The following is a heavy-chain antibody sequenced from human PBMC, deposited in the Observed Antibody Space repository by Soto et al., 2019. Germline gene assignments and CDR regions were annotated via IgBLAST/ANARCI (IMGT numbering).Heavy chain of an antibody. Sequence: GGSLRLSCAASGFTLSTYAMHWVRQAPGKGLEWVAFISADGSNKYYTDSVKGRSTISRDISRNTLYLQMNSLRPEDTGVYYCAKDSRKTEASTHGMDVWGQGTTVS. CDR2: ISADGSNK. V-gene: IGHV3-30*18. J-gene: IGHJ6*02. CDR1: GFTLSTYA. CDR3: AKDSRKTEASTHGMDV. D-gene: IGHD1-1*01.